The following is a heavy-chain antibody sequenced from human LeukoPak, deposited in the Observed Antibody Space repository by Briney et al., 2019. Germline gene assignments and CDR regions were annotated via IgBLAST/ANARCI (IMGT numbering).Heavy chain of an antibody. J-gene: IGHJ4*02. CDR2: ISYDGSNK. CDR1: GFTFSSYA. V-gene: IGHV3-30-3*01. D-gene: IGHD5-12*01. Sequence: PGGSLRLSCAASGFTFSSYAMHWVRQAPGKGLEWMAVISYDGSNKYYADSVKGRFTISRDNSKNTLYLQMNSLRAEDTAVYYCASVTLSAYDGDHRGQGTLVTVSS. CDR3: ASVTLSAYDGDH.